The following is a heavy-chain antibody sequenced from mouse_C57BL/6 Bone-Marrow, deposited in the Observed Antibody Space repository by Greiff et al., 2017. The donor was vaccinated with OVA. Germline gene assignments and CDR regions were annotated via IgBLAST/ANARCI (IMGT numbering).Heavy chain of an antibody. J-gene: IGHJ4*01. V-gene: IGHV1-64*01. CDR2: IHPNSGST. CDR1: GYTLTSYW. Sequence: QVQLQQPGAELVKPGASVKLSCKASGYTLTSYWMHWVKQRPGQGLEWIGMIHPNSGSTNYNEKFKRKATLTVDKSSSTAYMQLSSLTSEDSAVYYCARRGPYYYGSSRYAMDYWGQGTSVTVSS. D-gene: IGHD1-1*01. CDR3: ARRGPYYYGSSRYAMDY.